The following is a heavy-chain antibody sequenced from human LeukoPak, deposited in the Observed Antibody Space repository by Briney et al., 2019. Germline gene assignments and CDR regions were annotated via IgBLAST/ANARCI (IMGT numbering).Heavy chain of an antibody. CDR3: ARQYRFGGAQRYWFDP. J-gene: IGHJ5*02. D-gene: IGHD3-3*01. V-gene: IGHV3-11*01. CDR2: ISSSGSTI. Sequence: PGGSLRLSCAASGFTFSDYYMSWIRQAPGKGLEWVSYISSSGSTIYYADSVKGRFTISRDNAKNSLYLQMNSLKASDTAMYYCARQYRFGGAQRYWFDPWGQGTLVTVSS. CDR1: GFTFSDYY.